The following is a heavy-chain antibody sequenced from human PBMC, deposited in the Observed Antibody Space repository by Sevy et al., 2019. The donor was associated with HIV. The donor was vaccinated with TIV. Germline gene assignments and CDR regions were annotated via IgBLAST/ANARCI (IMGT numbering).Heavy chain of an antibody. J-gene: IGHJ4*02. CDR3: TRWKGLQSIFDY. Sequence: GGSLRLSCTTSGFTFGDYAMNWVRQAPGKGLEWVAFLKSKADGGTVDHAASVKGRFTISRDDSKSIAYLQMNDLTTEESAVYYCTRWKGLQSIFDYWGQGALVTVSS. D-gene: IGHD1-1*01. CDR1: GFTFGDYA. V-gene: IGHV3-49*04. CDR2: LKSKADGGTV.